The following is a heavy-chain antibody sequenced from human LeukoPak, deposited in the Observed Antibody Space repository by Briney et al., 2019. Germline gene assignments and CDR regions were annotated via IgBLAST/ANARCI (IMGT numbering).Heavy chain of an antibody. J-gene: IGHJ4*02. V-gene: IGHV3-49*04. CDR3: TRDHRDDWNPGYYFDY. CDR2: IKTKLSGGTT. D-gene: IGHD1-1*01. CDR1: GFAFGDFA. Sequence: SGGSLRLSCTASGFAFGDFAMNWVRQAPGKGLEWVGFIKTKLSGGTTEYAASVKGRFSISRDDSKAIAYLQMYSLKTEDTAVYYCTRDHRDDWNPGYYFDYWGQGTLVTVSS.